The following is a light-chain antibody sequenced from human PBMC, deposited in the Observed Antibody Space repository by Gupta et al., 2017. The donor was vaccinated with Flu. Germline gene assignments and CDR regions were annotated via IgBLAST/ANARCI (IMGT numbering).Light chain of an antibody. CDR3: QLEDDWPKT. J-gene: IGKJ1*01. Sequence: DIVMTQSPATLSVSPGERATLSCRASQSVRSNLAWYQQKPGQAPRLLIYGASTRATGIPARFSGSGSGTEFTLTIGSLQSEDFAVYYCQLEDDWPKTFGQGTKVEI. CDR2: GAS. CDR1: QSVRSN. V-gene: IGKV3-15*01.